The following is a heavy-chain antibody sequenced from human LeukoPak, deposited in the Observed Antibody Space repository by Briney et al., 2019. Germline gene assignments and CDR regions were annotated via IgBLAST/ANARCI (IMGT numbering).Heavy chain of an antibody. V-gene: IGHV3-7*01. CDR1: GFTFSSHW. CDR3: ARDSEYSSSFAFDI. Sequence: GGSLRLSCAASGFTFSSHWMSWVRLAPGKGLECVANINQDGYEKYYVDSVKGRFTVSRDNAKNSLYLQMNSLRAEDTAVYYCARDSEYSSSFAFDIWGPGTVVTVSS. CDR2: INQDGYEK. J-gene: IGHJ3*02. D-gene: IGHD6-13*01.